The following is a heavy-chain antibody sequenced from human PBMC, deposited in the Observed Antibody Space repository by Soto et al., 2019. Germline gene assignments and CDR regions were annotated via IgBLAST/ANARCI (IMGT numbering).Heavy chain of an antibody. D-gene: IGHD2-21*01. Sequence: EVQLVESGGGLVKPGGSLRLSCAASGFTFSSYSMNWVRQAPGKGLAWVSSISSSSSYIYYADSVKGRFTISRDNAKNSLYLQMNSLRAEDTAVYYCARVERAYCGGDCYDYWGQGTLVTVSS. V-gene: IGHV3-21*01. CDR2: ISSSSSYI. CDR1: GFTFSSYS. CDR3: ARVERAYCGGDCYDY. J-gene: IGHJ4*02.